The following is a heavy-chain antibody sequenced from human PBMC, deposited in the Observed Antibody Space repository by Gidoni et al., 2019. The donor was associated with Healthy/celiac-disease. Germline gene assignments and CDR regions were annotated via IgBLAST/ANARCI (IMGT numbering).Heavy chain of an antibody. J-gene: IGHJ4*02. CDR3: ARENTLRGYDFWSGYFPGDY. D-gene: IGHD3-3*01. CDR2: IWYDGSNK. Sequence: QVQLVESGGGVVQPGRSLRLSCAASGFTFSSYGMPWVRQAPGKGREWVAVIWYDGSNKYYADSVKGRFTISRDNSKNTLYLQMNSLRAEDTAVYYCARENTLRGYDFWSGYFPGDYWGQGTLVTVSS. CDR1: GFTFSSYG. V-gene: IGHV3-33*01.